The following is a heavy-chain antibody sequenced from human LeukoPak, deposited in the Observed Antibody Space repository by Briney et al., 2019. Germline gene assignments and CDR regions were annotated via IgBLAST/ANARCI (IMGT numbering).Heavy chain of an antibody. CDR2: IKPDGSEK. D-gene: IGHD2-21*01. CDR1: GFTLSSYW. J-gene: IGHJ3*02. Sequence: GGSLRLSCAASGFTLSSYWMTWVRQAPGKGLEWVANIKPDGSEKFYMDSLKGRLTISRDNGKNSVYLQMNSLRAEDTAVYYCARSGGNICDWALDIWGQGTMVTVSS. V-gene: IGHV3-7*01. CDR3: ARSGGNICDWALDI.